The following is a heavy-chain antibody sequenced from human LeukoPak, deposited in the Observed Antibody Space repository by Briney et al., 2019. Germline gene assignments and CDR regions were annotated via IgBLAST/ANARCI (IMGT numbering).Heavy chain of an antibody. CDR1: VFTFNNYG. D-gene: IGHD3-22*01. CDR3: ARDSPYYYDSSGYAQGGSPHFDF. J-gene: IGHJ2*01. CDR2: IRYDGNNK. Sequence: GGSLRLSCAPSVFTFNNYGMHWVRQAPGKGLGRVAFIRYDGNNKYYADSVKGGFTLSRDKSKNALYLQINSLSAEDTPVYYCARDSPYYYDSSGYAQGGSPHFDFWGRGTLVTVS. V-gene: IGHV3-30*02.